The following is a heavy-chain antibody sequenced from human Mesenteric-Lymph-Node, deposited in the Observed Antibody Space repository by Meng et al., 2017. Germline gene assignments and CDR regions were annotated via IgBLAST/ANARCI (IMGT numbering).Heavy chain of an antibody. CDR2: IYYSGST. CDR3: ARVGWRQWSFDL. V-gene: IGHV4-30-4*01. J-gene: IGHJ2*01. CDR1: GGSISSGDYS. Sequence: VQVQESGPAMVKPAGTQVLTCTVAGGSISSGDYSWSWIRQPPGKGLELIGHIYYSGSTSYNPSHKSRVTISVDTSNNQFSLKLSSVTAADTAVYYCARVGWRQWSFDLWGRGTLVTVSS. D-gene: IGHD5-18*01.